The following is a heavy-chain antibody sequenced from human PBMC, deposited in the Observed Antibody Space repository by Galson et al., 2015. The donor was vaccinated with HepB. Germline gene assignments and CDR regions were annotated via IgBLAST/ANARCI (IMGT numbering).Heavy chain of an antibody. Sequence: QSGAEVKKPGESLRISCKGSGYSFTSYWISWVRQMPGKGLEWMGRIDPSDSYTNYSPSFQGHVTISADKSISTAYLQWSSLKASDTAMYYCARLVVVPAAIETYYYYGMDVWGQGTTVTVSS. CDR3: ARLVVVPAAIETYYYYGMDV. CDR2: IDPSDSYT. CDR1: GYSFTSYW. D-gene: IGHD2-2*02. V-gene: IGHV5-10-1*01. J-gene: IGHJ6*02.